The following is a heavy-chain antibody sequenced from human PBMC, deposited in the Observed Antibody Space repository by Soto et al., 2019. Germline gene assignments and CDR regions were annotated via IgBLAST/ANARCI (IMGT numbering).Heavy chain of an antibody. CDR2: IYATGTT. CDR1: GASISGFY. J-gene: IGHJ5*02. CDR3: VRDGTKTLRDWFDP. D-gene: IGHD1-1*01. V-gene: IGHV4-4*07. Sequence: SETLSLTCTVSGASISGFYCSWIRKSAGKGLEWIGRIYATGTTDYNPSLKSRVMMSVDTSKKQFSLKLRSVTAADKAVYYCVRDGTKTLRDWFDPCGQGISVTFSS.